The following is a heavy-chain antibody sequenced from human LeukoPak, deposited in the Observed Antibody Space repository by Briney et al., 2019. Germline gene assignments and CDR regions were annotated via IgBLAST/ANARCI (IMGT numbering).Heavy chain of an antibody. Sequence: KTGGSLRLSCAASGFTFSDYYMSWIRQAPGKGLEWVSYISSSGSTIYYADSVKGRFTISRDNAKNSLYLQMNSLRAEDTAVYYCARDCSSTSCYNNYFDYWGQGTLVTVSS. J-gene: IGHJ4*02. V-gene: IGHV3-11*04. CDR2: ISSSGSTI. CDR1: GFTFSDYY. CDR3: ARDCSSTSCYNNYFDY. D-gene: IGHD2-2*02.